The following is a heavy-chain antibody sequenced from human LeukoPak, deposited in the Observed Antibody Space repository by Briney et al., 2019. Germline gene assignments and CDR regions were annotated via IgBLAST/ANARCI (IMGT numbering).Heavy chain of an antibody. D-gene: IGHD5-24*01. CDR1: GGSISSGDYY. CDR3: ASRWLPVLGFDY. J-gene: IGHJ4*02. Sequence: SETLSLTCTVSGGSISSGDYYWSWIRQPPGKGLEWIGYIYYSGSTYYNPSLKSRVTISVDTSKNQFSLKLSSVTAADTAVYYCASRWLPVLGFDYWGQGTLVTVSS. CDR2: IYYSGST. V-gene: IGHV4-30-4*01.